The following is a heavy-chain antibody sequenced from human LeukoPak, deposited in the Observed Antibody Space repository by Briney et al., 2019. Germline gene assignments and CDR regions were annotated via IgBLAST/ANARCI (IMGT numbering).Heavy chain of an antibody. CDR3: ARDRWWAGTYYMDV. V-gene: IGHV4-59*01. CDR1: GGSISSYY. D-gene: IGHD6-19*01. Sequence: SETLSLTCTVSGGSISSYYWSWIRQPPGKGLEWIGYIYYSGSTNYNPSLKSQVTISVDTSKNQFSLKLSSVTAADTAVYYCARDRWWAGTYYMDVWGKGTTVTVSS. CDR2: IYYSGST. J-gene: IGHJ6*03.